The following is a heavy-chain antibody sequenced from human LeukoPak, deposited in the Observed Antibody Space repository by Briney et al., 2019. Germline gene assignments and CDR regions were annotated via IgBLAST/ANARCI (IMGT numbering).Heavy chain of an antibody. Sequence: SETLSLTCSVSGGSTGSDYWSWIRQPPGKGLEWIAYVYYSGVTSYNPSLKSRVAISIDTSKNQISLKLSSVTAADTAVYYCARVPDYFGSGSYYRRGHIDNWGQGTLVTVSS. V-gene: IGHV4-59*08. D-gene: IGHD3-10*01. CDR1: GGSTGSDY. CDR3: ARVPDYFGSGSYYRRGHIDN. J-gene: IGHJ4*02. CDR2: VYYSGVT.